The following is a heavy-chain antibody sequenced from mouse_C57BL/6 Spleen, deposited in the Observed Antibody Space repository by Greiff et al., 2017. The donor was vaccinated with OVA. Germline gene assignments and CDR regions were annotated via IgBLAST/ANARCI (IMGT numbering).Heavy chain of an antibody. CDR3: TRWGTVVADWYFDV. Sequence: VQLQESGAELVRPGASVTLSCKASGYTFTDYEMHWVKQTPVHGLEWIGAIDPETGGTAYNQKFKGKAILTADKSSSTAYMELRSLTSEDSAVYYCTRWGTVVADWYFDVWGTGTTVTVSS. J-gene: IGHJ1*03. CDR1: GYTFTDYE. D-gene: IGHD1-1*01. V-gene: IGHV1-15*01. CDR2: IDPETGGT.